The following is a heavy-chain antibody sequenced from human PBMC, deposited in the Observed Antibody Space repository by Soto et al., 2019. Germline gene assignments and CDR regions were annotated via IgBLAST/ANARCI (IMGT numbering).Heavy chain of an antibody. CDR2: ISGSGGST. J-gene: IGHJ4*02. D-gene: IGHD3-3*01. CDR1: GFTFSSYA. Sequence: PGGSLRLSCVASGFTFSSYAMSWVRQAPGKGLEWVSAISGSGGSTYYADSVKGRFTISRDNPKNTLYLQMNSLRAEDTAVYYCAKDDTYYDFWSGNYTASSFDYWGQGTLVTVSS. V-gene: IGHV3-23*01. CDR3: AKDDTYYDFWSGNYTASSFDY.